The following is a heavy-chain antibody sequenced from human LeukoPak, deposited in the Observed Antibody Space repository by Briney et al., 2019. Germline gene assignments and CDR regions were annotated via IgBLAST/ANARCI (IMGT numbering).Heavy chain of an antibody. J-gene: IGHJ4*02. CDR1: GYTFTNYA. V-gene: IGHV1-3*01. CDR2: INAGSGNT. CDR3: ARDSGEYYFDY. Sequence: ASVKVSCKASGYTFTNYAMNWVRQAPGQGLEWMGWINAGSGNTKYSQNFQGRVTISRDTSASTAYMELSSLTSEDTAVYYCARDSGEYYFDYWGQGTLVTVSS. D-gene: IGHD2-15*01.